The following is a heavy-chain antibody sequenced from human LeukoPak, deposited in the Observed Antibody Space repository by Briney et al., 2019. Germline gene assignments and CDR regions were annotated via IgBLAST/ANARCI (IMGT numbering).Heavy chain of an antibody. D-gene: IGHD2-2*01. V-gene: IGHV1-69*05. Sequence: SVKVSCKASGGTFSSYAISWVRQAPGQGLEWMGGIIPIFGTANYAQKFQGRVTITTDESTSTAYMELSSLRSEDTAVYYCARGRDIVVVPAAILVDAFDIWGQGTMVTVSS. J-gene: IGHJ3*02. CDR3: ARGRDIVVVPAAILVDAFDI. CDR1: GGTFSSYA. CDR2: IIPIFGTA.